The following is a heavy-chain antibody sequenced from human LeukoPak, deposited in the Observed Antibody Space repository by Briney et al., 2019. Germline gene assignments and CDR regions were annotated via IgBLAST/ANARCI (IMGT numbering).Heavy chain of an antibody. V-gene: IGHV3-48*01. J-gene: IGHJ4*02. CDR3: TGETYYFDY. D-gene: IGHD3-10*01. CDR2: ISSSSGTI. CDR1: GFTFSSYS. Sequence: PGGSQRLSCAASGFTFSSYSMNWVRQAPGKGLEWVSYISSSSGTIYYADSVKGRFTISRDNAKNSLYLQMNSLRAEDTAVYYCTGETYYFDYWGQGTLVTVSS.